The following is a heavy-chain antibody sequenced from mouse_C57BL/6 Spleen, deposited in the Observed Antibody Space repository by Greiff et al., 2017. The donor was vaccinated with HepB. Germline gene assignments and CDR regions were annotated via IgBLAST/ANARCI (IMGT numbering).Heavy chain of an antibody. J-gene: IGHJ3*01. CDR3: ALANWDPWFAY. Sequence: LLESGAELVKPGASVKISCKASGYAFSSYWMNWVKQRPGKGLEWIGQIYPGDGDTNYNGKFKGKATLTADKSSSTAYMQLSSLTSEDSAVYFCALANWDPWFAYWGQGTLVTVSA. D-gene: IGHD4-1*01. CDR2: IYPGDGDT. CDR1: GYAFSSYW. V-gene: IGHV1-80*01.